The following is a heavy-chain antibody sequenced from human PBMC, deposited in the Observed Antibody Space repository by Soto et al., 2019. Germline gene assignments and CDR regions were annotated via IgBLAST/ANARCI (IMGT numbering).Heavy chain of an antibody. D-gene: IGHD3-22*01. CDR1: GFTFSSYA. V-gene: IGHV3-23*01. CDR3: AKVANYYDSSGPDKAFDI. Sequence: PGGSLTLSCAASGFTFSSYARSWVRQAPGKGLEWVSAISGSGGSTYYADSVKGRFTISRDNSKNTLYLQMNSLRAEDTAVYYCAKVANYYDSSGPDKAFDIWGQGTMVTVSS. J-gene: IGHJ3*02. CDR2: ISGSGGST.